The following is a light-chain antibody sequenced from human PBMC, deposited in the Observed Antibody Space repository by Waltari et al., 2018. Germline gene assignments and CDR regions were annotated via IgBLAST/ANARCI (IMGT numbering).Light chain of an antibody. CDR1: QSVGRT. CDR2: AAS. J-gene: IGKJ1*01. CDR3: QHHVRLPVT. V-gene: IGKV3-20*01. Sequence: EIVLTQSPGTLSLSPGEPATLSCRASQSVGRTLAWYQQKPGQAPRLLIYAASTRATGIPDRFSGSGSGTDFRLTISRVEPEDFAVYYCQHHVRLPVTFGQGTTVELK.